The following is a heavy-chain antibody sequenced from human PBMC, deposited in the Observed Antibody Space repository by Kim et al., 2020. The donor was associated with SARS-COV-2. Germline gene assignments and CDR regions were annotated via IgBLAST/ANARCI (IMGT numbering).Heavy chain of an antibody. Sequence: PSLKSRVTISVDTSKNQFSLKLSSVTAADTAVYYCAREITMVRGVINQVPWGQGTLVTVSS. D-gene: IGHD3-10*01. CDR3: AREITMVRGVINQVP. V-gene: IGHV4-34*01. J-gene: IGHJ5*02.